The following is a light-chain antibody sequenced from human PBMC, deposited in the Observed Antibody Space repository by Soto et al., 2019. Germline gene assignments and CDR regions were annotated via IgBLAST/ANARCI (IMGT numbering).Light chain of an antibody. CDR3: QQYYNWPLT. V-gene: IGKV3-15*01. J-gene: IGKJ4*01. Sequence: EIVMTQSPATLSVSPGERATLSCRASQSVSSNLAWYQQKPGQAPRLLIFGASTRATGIPARFRGSGSGTEFTLTISSLQSEDFAVYFCQQYYNWPLTFGGGTRVEIK. CDR1: QSVSSN. CDR2: GAS.